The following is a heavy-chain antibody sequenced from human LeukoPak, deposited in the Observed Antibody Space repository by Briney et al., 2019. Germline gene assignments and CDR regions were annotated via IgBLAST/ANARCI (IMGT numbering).Heavy chain of an antibody. Sequence: QPGGSLRLSCAASGFTFSSYAMSWVRQAPGKGLEWVSAISGSGGSTYYADSVKGRFTISRDNSKNTLYLQMNSLRAEDTAVYYCAAGGSVQLWLLGYWGQGTLVTVSS. J-gene: IGHJ4*02. CDR1: GFTFSSYA. CDR2: ISGSGGST. D-gene: IGHD5-18*01. CDR3: AAGGSVQLWLLGY. V-gene: IGHV3-23*01.